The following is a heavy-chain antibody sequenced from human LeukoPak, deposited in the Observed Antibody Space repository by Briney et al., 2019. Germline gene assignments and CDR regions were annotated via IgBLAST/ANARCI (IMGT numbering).Heavy chain of an antibody. D-gene: IGHD6-19*01. V-gene: IGHV4-34*01. CDR1: GGSFSGYY. J-gene: IGHJ4*02. CDR2: INHSGST. CDR3: ARDWRYSSGWYYFDY. Sequence: PSETLSLTCAVYGGSFSGYYWSWIRQPPGKGLEWIGEINHSGSTYYNPSLKSRVTISVDTSKNQFSLKLSSVTAADTAVYYCARDWRYSSGWYYFDYWGQGTLVTVSS.